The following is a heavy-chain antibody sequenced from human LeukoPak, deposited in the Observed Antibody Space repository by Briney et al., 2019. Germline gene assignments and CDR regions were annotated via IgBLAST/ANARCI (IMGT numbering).Heavy chain of an antibody. Sequence: ASVKVSCKASGYTFTSYDINWVRQATGQGLEWMGWMKRNSGNAGYAQKFQGRVTITRNTTISTAYMELSSLRSEDTAVYYCATHSGYDYFAFDIWGQGTMVTVSS. V-gene: IGHV1-8*03. CDR3: ATHSGYDYFAFDI. CDR1: GYTFTSYD. J-gene: IGHJ3*02. CDR2: MKRNSGNA. D-gene: IGHD5-12*01.